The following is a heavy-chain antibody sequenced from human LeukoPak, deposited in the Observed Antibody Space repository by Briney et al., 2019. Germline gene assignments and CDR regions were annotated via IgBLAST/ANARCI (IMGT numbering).Heavy chain of an antibody. CDR3: ARGYYYGSSFDY. J-gene: IGHJ4*02. CDR2: ISSSGSAI. D-gene: IGHD3-10*01. CDR1: GFTFSDYY. V-gene: IGHV3-11*04. Sequence: PGGSLRLSCAASGFTFSDYYMRWIRQAPGKGLESVSYISSSGSAIYAPDPVKGRLTISRDNAKNSLYLQMNSLRAEDTAVYYCARGYYYGSSFDYWGQGTLVTVSS.